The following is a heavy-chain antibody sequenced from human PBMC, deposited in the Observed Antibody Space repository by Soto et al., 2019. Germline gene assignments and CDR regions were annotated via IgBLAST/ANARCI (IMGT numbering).Heavy chain of an antibody. V-gene: IGHV1-18*04. CDR2: LSVYKGNT. CDR1: GYTFTSYG. CDR3: ARGLYYYGSSGYSYDAFDI. D-gene: IGHD3-22*01. J-gene: IGHJ3*02. Sequence: ASVKVSCKASGYTFTSYGINWVRPAPLQGLEWMVWLSVYKGNTNYAQKLKGRVTMTTDTSTSTAYMERRSLRSDDTAVYYCARGLYYYGSSGYSYDAFDIWG.